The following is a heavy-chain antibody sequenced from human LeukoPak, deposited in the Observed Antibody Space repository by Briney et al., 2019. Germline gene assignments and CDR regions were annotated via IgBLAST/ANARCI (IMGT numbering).Heavy chain of an antibody. J-gene: IGHJ4*02. CDR2: IYYSGST. CDR1: GGSISSSSYY. Sequence: SETLSLTCTVSGGSISSSSYYWGWLRQPPGKGLEWIGSIYYSGSTYYNPSLKSRVTISVDTSKNQFSLKLSSVTAADTAVYYCARVTLWFGELTPKNFDYWGQGTLVTVSS. V-gene: IGHV4-39*07. CDR3: ARVTLWFGELTPKNFDY. D-gene: IGHD3-10*01.